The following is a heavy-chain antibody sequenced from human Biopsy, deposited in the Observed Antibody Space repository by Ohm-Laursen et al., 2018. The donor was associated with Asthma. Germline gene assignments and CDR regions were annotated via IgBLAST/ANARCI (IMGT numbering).Heavy chain of an antibody. Sequence: SLRLSCAASGFTFSRYWMSWVRQAPGKGLEWVANIKQDGSEKYYVDSVKGRFTISRDNAKNSLYLQMNSLRAEDTAVYYCARDRPITMVRGVIITFDSWGQGTLVTVSS. D-gene: IGHD3-10*01. CDR2: IKQDGSEK. CDR3: ARDRPITMVRGVIITFDS. V-gene: IGHV3-7*05. CDR1: GFTFSRYW. J-gene: IGHJ5*01.